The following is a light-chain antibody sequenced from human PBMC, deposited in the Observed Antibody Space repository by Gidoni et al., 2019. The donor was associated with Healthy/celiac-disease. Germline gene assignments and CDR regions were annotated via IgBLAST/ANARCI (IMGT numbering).Light chain of an antibody. J-gene: IGKJ4*01. CDR3: QQSYSTLPRLT. V-gene: IGKV1-39*01. CDR2: AAS. Sequence: IQMTQSSSSLSASVGDRVTITCRASQSISSYLNWYQQKPGKAPKLLIYAASRLQSGVPSRFSGRGSGTDFNLTISSLQPEDFATYYCQQSYSTLPRLTFGAGTKVEIK. CDR1: QSISSY.